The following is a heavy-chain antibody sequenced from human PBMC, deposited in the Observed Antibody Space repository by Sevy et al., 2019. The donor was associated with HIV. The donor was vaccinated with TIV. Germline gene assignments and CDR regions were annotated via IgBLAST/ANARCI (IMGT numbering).Heavy chain of an antibody. D-gene: IGHD1-26*01. V-gene: IGHV1-3*01. CDR1: GYTFTSYA. J-gene: IGHJ5*02. CDR2: ITAGNGNT. Sequence: ASVKVSCKASGYTFTSYAMHWVRQAPGQRLEWMGWITAGNGNTKYSQKFQGRVTITRDTSASTAYMELSSLRSEDTAVFYCARGVGEGWFDPWGQGTLVTVSS. CDR3: ARGVGEGWFDP.